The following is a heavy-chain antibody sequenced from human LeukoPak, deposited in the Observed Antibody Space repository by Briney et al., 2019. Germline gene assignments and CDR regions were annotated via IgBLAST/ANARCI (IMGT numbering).Heavy chain of an antibody. CDR2: ISGSGGST. V-gene: IGHV3-23*01. Sequence: GGSLRLSCAASGFIFSSYAMSWVRQAPGKGLEWVSAISGSGGSTYYADSVKGRFTISRDNSKNTLYLQMNSLRAEDTAVYYCAKSPNYGGNSPPLQHWGQGTLVTVSS. CDR1: GFIFSSYA. D-gene: IGHD4-23*01. J-gene: IGHJ1*01. CDR3: AKSPNYGGNSPPLQH.